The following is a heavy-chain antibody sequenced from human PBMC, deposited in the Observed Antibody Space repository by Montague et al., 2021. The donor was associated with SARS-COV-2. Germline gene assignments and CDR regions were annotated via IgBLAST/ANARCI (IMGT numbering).Heavy chain of an antibody. CDR2: IYYSGSI. CDR1: GGSISSYY. Sequence: SETLSLTCTVSGGSISSYYWSWIRQPPGKGLEWIGYIYYSGSINFNPSLKSRVTISVDTSKNQFSLKLSSVTAADTAVYYCARHYPVGGVRPWGQGTLVTVSS. V-gene: IGHV4-59*08. J-gene: IGHJ5*02. CDR3: ARHYPVGGVRP. D-gene: IGHD2-8*02.